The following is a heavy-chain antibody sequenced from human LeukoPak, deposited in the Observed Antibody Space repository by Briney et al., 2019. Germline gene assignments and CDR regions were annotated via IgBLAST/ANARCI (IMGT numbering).Heavy chain of an antibody. J-gene: IGHJ5*02. CDR3: ARGRRYQLLYPNWFDP. CDR1: GGSFSGYY. D-gene: IGHD2-2*02. V-gene: IGHV4-34*01. CDR2: INHSGST. Sequence: SETLSLTCAVYGGSFSGYYWSWIRQPPGKGLEWIGEINHSGSTNYNPSLKSRVTISVDTSKNQFSLKLSSVTAADTAVYYCARGRRYQLLYPNWFDPWGQGTLVTVSS.